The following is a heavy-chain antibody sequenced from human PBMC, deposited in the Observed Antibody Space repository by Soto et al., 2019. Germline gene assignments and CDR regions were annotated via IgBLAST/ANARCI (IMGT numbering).Heavy chain of an antibody. D-gene: IGHD1-26*01. Sequence: PSETLSLTCTVSGGSISSYYWSWIRQPPGKGLEWIGYIYYSGSINYNPSLKSRVTISVDTSKNQFSLKLSSVTAADTAVYYCARDNWDEAVGNWFDPWGQGTLVTVSS. CDR3: ARDNWDEAVGNWFDP. CDR2: IYYSGSI. J-gene: IGHJ5*02. V-gene: IGHV4-59*01. CDR1: GGSISSYY.